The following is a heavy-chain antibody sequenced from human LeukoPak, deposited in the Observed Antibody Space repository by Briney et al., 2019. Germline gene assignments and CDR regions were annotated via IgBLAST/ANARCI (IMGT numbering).Heavy chain of an antibody. Sequence: PSETLSLTCAVYGGSFSGYYWSWIRQPPGKGLEWIGEINHSGSTNYNPSLKSRVTISVDTSKNQFSLKLSSVTAADTAVYYCARGPTVGSGSSGYFDYWGQGTLVTVSS. CDR2: INHSGST. V-gene: IGHV4-34*01. D-gene: IGHD3-10*01. CDR1: GGSFSGYY. CDR3: ARGPTVGSGSSGYFDY. J-gene: IGHJ4*02.